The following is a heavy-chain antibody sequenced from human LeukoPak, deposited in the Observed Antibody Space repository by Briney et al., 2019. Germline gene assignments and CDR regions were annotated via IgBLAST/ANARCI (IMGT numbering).Heavy chain of an antibody. Sequence: GGSLRLSCAASGFTFDDYTMHWVRQAPGKGLEWVSLISWDGGSTYYADSVKGRFTISRDNSKNSLYLQMNGLRTEDTALYYCAKSVADYYYFDYWGQGTLVTVSS. J-gene: IGHJ4*02. CDR2: ISWDGGST. CDR1: GFTFDDYT. CDR3: AKSVADYYYFDY. D-gene: IGHD6-19*01. V-gene: IGHV3-43*01.